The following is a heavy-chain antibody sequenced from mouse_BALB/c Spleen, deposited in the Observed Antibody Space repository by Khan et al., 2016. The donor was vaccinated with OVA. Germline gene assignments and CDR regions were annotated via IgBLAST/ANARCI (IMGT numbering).Heavy chain of an antibody. J-gene: IGHJ3*01. Sequence: EVVLGEEGGGLVEPGGSLKLSCAASGFTFSSFVMSWVRQTPEKRLEWVATISSAATYTYYPDSIKGRFTISRDNAKNTLYLHMNSLRSDDTAIYYCTNGNYGWFAYWGLGTLVTVST. CDR2: ISSAATYT. CDR1: GFTFSSFV. V-gene: IGHV5-9-1*01. D-gene: IGHD2-1*01. CDR3: TNGNYGWFAY.